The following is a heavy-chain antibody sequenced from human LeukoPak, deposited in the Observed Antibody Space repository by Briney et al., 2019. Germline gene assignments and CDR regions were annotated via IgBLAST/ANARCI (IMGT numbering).Heavy chain of an antibody. CDR1: GYTFTSYG. CDR2: ISAYNGNT. D-gene: IGHD3-3*01. Sequence: ASVKVSCKASGYTFTSYGISWVRQAPGQGLEWMGWISAYNGNTNYAQKLQGRVTMTTDTSTSTAYMELRSLRSDDTAVYYCASVVGLEWPVGWFDPWGQGTLVTVSS. V-gene: IGHV1-18*01. J-gene: IGHJ5*02. CDR3: ASVVGLEWPVGWFDP.